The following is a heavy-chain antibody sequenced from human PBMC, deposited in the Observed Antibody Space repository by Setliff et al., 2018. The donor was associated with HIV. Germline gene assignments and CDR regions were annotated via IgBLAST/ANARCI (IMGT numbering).Heavy chain of an antibody. CDR2: IYPGDSDT. CDR3: ARDNVDSDSRTYLHH. D-gene: IGHD3-22*01. J-gene: IGHJ5*02. Sequence: GESLKISCKTSGYNFRMYWIAWVRQMPGKGLEWMGIIYPGDSDTRYSPSFQGQVTISADKSTSTAYMELSSLTSDDAAVYFCARDNVDSDSRTYLHHWGQGTLVTVSS. CDR1: GYNFRMYW. V-gene: IGHV5-51*01.